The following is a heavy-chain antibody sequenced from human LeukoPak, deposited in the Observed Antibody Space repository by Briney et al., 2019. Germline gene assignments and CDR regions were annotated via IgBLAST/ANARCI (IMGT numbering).Heavy chain of an antibody. V-gene: IGHV4-4*07. D-gene: IGHD3-10*01. J-gene: IGHJ4*02. CDR2: IYSSVSN. CDR1: GASISSYY. CDR3: ARWRGSGTYHFDY. Sequence: PSETLSLTCTVSGASISSYYWSWLRQPAGKGLEWLGRIYSSVSNNYNPSRKRRFTMSGDTSENHCSLKYSSVTAADTAVYYCARWRGSGTYHFDYWGQGTLVTVSS.